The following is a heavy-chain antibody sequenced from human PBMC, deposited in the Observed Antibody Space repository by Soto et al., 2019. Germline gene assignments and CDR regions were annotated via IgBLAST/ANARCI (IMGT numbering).Heavy chain of an antibody. CDR2: IYYSGST. V-gene: IGHV4-39*01. Sequence: SETLSLTCTVSGGSISSSSYYWGWIRQPPGKGLEWIGSIYYSGSTYYNPSLKSRVTISVDTSKNQFSLKLSSVTAADTAVYYCARPGYIHYDGMDVWGRGTTVTVSS. CDR1: GGSISSSSYY. CDR3: ARPGYIHYDGMDV. D-gene: IGHD5-18*01. J-gene: IGHJ6*02.